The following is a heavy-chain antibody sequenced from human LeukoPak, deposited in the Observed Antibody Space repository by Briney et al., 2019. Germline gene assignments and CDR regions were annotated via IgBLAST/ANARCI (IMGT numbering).Heavy chain of an antibody. D-gene: IGHD2-21*02. V-gene: IGHV1-8*01. CDR2: INPNSGGT. J-gene: IGHJ4*02. CDR1: GYTFTSYD. Sequence: ASVKVSCKASGYTFTSYDINWVRQATGQGLEWMGWINPNSGGTNYAQKFQGRVTMTRDTSTSTVYMELSSLRSEDTAVYYCARREGTLCDGGDCYSIDYWGQGTLVTVSS. CDR3: ARREGTLCDGGDCYSIDY.